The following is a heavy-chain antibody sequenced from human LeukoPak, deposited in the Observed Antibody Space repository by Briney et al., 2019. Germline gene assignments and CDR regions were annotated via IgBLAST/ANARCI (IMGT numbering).Heavy chain of an antibody. J-gene: IGHJ4*02. CDR1: GGSISSYY. Sequence: PSETLSLTCTVSGGSISSYYWSWIRQPPGKGLEWIGYIYYSGSTNYNPSLKSRVTISVDTSKNQFSLKLSSVTAADTAVYYCASVDNVWGSFYWGQGTLVTVSS. CDR3: ASVDNVWGSFY. CDR2: IYYSGST. D-gene: IGHD3-16*01. V-gene: IGHV4-59*01.